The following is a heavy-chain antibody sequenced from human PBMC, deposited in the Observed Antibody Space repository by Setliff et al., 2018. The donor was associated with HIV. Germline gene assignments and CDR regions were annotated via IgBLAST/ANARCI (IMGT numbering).Heavy chain of an antibody. CDR3: ARILSSRGIIEAYYYAMDV. Sequence: GGSLRLSCAASGFTFSSYNMNWVRQAPGKGLEWVSSISSTSTYTYYADSLKGRFTTSRDNAKNSLYLQMNSLRAEDTAVYYCARILSSRGIIEAYYYAMDVWGQGATVTVSS. D-gene: IGHD3-10*01. CDR1: GFTFSSYN. CDR2: ISSTSTYT. J-gene: IGHJ6*02. V-gene: IGHV3-21*06.